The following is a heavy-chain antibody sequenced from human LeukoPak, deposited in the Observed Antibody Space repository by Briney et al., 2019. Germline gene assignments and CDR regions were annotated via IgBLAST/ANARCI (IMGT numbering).Heavy chain of an antibody. CDR2: IKRKTDGGTT. CDR3: WYGSGPPYYYYYYGMDV. Sequence: GGSLRLSCAASGFTFSNAWMSWVRQAPGKGREWVGRIKRKTDGGTTDYAAPVKGRFTISRDDSKNTLYLQMNSLKTEDTAVYYCWYGSGPPYYYYYYGMDVWDQGTTVTVSS. J-gene: IGHJ6*02. CDR1: GFTFSNAW. D-gene: IGHD3-10*01. V-gene: IGHV3-15*01.